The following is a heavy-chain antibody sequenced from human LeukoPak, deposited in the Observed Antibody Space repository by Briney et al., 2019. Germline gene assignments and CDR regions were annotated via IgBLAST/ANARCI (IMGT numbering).Heavy chain of an antibody. CDR1: GGSISGYF. CDR3: AREPTSGREPTSGRPLDY. V-gene: IGHV4-4*07. J-gene: IGHJ4*02. Sequence: PSETLSLTCTVSGGSISGYFWSWIRQPAGKGLEWIGRIYSGGSNKYNPSLKSRVTMSLDTSKNHLSLNLSSVTAADTAVYYCAREPTSGREPTSGRPLDYWGQGTLVTVSS. D-gene: IGHD5-12*01. CDR2: IYSGGSN.